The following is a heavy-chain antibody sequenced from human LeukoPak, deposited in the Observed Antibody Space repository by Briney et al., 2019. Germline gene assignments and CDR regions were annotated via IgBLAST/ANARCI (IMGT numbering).Heavy chain of an antibody. J-gene: IGHJ4*02. V-gene: IGHV3-7*03. D-gene: IGHD6-19*01. CDR3: AKDSNGWYQRGSNYFDY. CDR1: GFMFSSNW. CDR2: IKEDETET. Sequence: GGSLRLSCAASGFMFSSNWMSWVRLAPGKGLEWVANIKEDETETYYVDSVKGRFTISRDNSKNTLYLQMNSLRAEDTAEYYCAKDSNGWYQRGSNYFDYWGQGTLVTVSS.